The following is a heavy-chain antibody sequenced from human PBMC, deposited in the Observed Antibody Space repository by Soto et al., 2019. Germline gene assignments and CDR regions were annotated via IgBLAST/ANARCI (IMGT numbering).Heavy chain of an antibody. D-gene: IGHD2-2*01. Sequence: ASVKVSCKASGYTFTGYYMHWVRQAPGQGLEWMGWINPNSGGTNYAQKFQGWVTMTRDTSISTAYMELGRLRSDDTAVYYCAVCSSDEYYFDYWGQGTLVTVSS. V-gene: IGHV1-2*04. CDR3: AVCSSDEYYFDY. CDR1: GYTFTGYY. J-gene: IGHJ4*02. CDR2: INPNSGGT.